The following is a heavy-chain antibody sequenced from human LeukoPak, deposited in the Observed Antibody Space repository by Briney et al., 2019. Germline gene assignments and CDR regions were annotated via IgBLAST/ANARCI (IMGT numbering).Heavy chain of an antibody. Sequence: PGGSLRLSCAASESTFSSYWMSWVRQAPGKGLEWVSAISGSGGSTYYADSVKGRFTISRDNSKNTLYLQMNSLRAEDTAVYYCAKERAPSRIVGARWGSFDYWGQGTLVTVSS. D-gene: IGHD1-26*01. V-gene: IGHV3-23*01. CDR2: ISGSGGST. J-gene: IGHJ4*02. CDR3: AKERAPSRIVGARWGSFDY. CDR1: ESTFSSYW.